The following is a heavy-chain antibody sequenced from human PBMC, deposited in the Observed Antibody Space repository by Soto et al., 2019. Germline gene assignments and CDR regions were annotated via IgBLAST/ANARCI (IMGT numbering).Heavy chain of an antibody. Sequence: PGESLKISCKGSGYSFTSYWIGWVRQMPGKGLEWMGIIYPGDSDTRYSPSFQGQVTISADKSISTAYLQWSSLKASDTAMYYCARRLLLAAADETYGMDVWGQGNTVTVSS. CDR3: ARRLLLAAADETYGMDV. CDR1: GYSFTSYW. V-gene: IGHV5-51*01. D-gene: IGHD6-13*01. CDR2: IYPGDSDT. J-gene: IGHJ6*02.